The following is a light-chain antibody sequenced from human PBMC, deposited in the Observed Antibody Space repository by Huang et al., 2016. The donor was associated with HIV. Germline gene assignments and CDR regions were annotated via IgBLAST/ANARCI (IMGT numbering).Light chain of an antibody. CDR1: QKINTY. V-gene: IGKV3-11*01. CDR2: DAS. Sequence: EILLTQSPATLSLSPGERATLTCKARQKINTYLAWYQQKPGQAPRRLIYDASTRAPDTPARFRGSGSGTDFTLTITNLEPEDFAVYFCQQRSNWPPFTFGPGTKVDRK. CDR3: QQRSNWPPFT. J-gene: IGKJ3*01.